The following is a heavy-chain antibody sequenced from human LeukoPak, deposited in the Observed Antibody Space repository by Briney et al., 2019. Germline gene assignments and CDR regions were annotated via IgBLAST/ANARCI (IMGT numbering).Heavy chain of an antibody. J-gene: IGHJ4*02. CDR2: MKQDGSER. D-gene: IGHD2-8*02. Sequence: GWSLRLSCATSGFTFSRHWMSWVRQAPGKGPEWVANMKQDGSERYYVHSVKGRFTISRDNAKNSLYLQMNSLRAEDTAVYYCARDGGHSTDLDYWGQGILVTVSS. V-gene: IGHV3-7*01. CDR3: ARDGGHSTDLDY. CDR1: GFTFSRHW.